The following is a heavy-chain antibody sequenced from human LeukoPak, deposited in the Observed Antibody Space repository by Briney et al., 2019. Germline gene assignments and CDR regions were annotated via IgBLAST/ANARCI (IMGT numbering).Heavy chain of an antibody. V-gene: IGHV1-69*13. Sequence: ASVKVSCKASGGTFSSYAISWVRQAPGQGLEWMGGIIPIFGTANYAQKFQGRVTITADESTSTACMELSSLRSEDTAVYYCARDYYDFWSGYTANNWFDPWGQGTLVTVSS. D-gene: IGHD3-3*01. J-gene: IGHJ5*02. CDR2: IIPIFGTA. CDR3: ARDYYDFWSGYTANNWFDP. CDR1: GGTFSSYA.